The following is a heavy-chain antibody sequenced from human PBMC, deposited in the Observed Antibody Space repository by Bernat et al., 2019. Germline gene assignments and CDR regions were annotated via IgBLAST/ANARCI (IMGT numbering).Heavy chain of an antibody. Sequence: EVQLLESGGGLLQPGGSLRLSCAASGFSFSSYAMSWVRQAPGKGLEWVSSISGSGHSTHYADSVKGRFTSSRDKFKNSLYMQMNILRAEDTAIYYCGKESPRLDYWGQGTLVTVSS. CDR1: GFSFSSYA. CDR3: GKESPRLDY. J-gene: IGHJ4*02. V-gene: IGHV3-23*01. CDR2: ISGSGHST.